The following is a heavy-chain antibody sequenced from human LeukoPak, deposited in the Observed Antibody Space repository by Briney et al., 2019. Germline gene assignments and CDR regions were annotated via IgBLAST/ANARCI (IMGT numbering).Heavy chain of an antibody. Sequence: GGSLRLSCAASGFTFSSYAMSCVRQAPGKGLEWVSAISGSGGSTYYADSAKGRFTISRDNFKNTLYLQMNSLRAEDTAVYYCAKGGNSGSYSPFDYWGQGTLVTVSS. D-gene: IGHD1-26*01. CDR2: ISGSGGST. CDR1: GFTFSSYA. J-gene: IGHJ4*02. V-gene: IGHV3-23*01. CDR3: AKGGNSGSYSPFDY.